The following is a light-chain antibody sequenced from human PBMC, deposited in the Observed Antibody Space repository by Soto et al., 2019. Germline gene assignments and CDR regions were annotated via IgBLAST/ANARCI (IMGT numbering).Light chain of an antibody. CDR3: AAWDDGMTGYV. Sequence: QSVLTQPPSASGTAGQRVTISCSGSTSNIGSNTLNWYQQLPGTAPRTLIYSYNQRPSGVADRFSGSKSGTSGSLAISALLSKDEADYYCAAWDDGMTGYVFGTGTKVTVL. CDR1: TSNIGSNT. J-gene: IGLJ1*01. V-gene: IGLV1-44*01. CDR2: SYN.